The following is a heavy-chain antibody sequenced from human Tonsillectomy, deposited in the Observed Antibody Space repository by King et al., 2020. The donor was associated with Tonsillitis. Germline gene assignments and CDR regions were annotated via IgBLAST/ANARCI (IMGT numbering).Heavy chain of an antibody. D-gene: IGHD4-17*01. V-gene: IGHV3-49*03. J-gene: IGHJ6*02. Sequence: VQLVESGGGLVQPGRSLRLSCTASGFTFGDYAMSWFRQAPGKGLEWVGFIRSKAYGGTTEYAASVKGRFTISRDDSKSIAYLQMNSLKTEDTAVYYCTRADHGDYYYYGMDVWGQGTTVIVSS. CDR2: IRSKAYGGTT. CDR3: TRADHGDYYYYGMDV. CDR1: GFTFGDYA.